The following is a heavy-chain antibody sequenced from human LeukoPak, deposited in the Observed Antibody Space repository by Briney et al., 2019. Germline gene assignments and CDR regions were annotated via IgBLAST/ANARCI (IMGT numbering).Heavy chain of an antibody. CDR1: GGSISSYY. D-gene: IGHD4-17*01. J-gene: IGHJ4*02. CDR3: ARGADDGAIDY. CDR2: IYYSGST. Sequence: PSETLSLTCTVSGGSISSYYWSWIRQPPGKGLEWIGYIYYSGSTNYNPSLKSRVTISVDTSKNQFSLKLSSVTAADTALYYCARGADDGAIDYWGQGTLVTVSS. V-gene: IGHV4-59*01.